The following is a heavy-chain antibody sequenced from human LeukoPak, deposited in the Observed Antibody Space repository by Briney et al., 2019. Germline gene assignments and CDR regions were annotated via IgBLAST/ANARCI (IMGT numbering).Heavy chain of an antibody. CDR2: IYYSGST. J-gene: IGHJ6*03. CDR1: GGSISSYY. D-gene: IGHD6-13*01. V-gene: IGHV4-59*01. CDR3: ARGPPGYSSSWGYYYMDV. Sequence: SETLSLTCTVSGGSISSYYWSWIRQPPGKGLEWIGYIYYSGSTNYNPSLKSRVTISVDTSKNQFSLKLSSVTAADTAVYYCARGPPGYSSSWGYYYMDVWGKGTTVTVSS.